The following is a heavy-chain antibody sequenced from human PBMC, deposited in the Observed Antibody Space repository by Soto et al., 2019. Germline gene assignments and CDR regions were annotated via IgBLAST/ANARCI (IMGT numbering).Heavy chain of an antibody. V-gene: IGHV1-3*01. CDR1: GYTFTTYA. CDR3: ARDAWSYSSGWYVPNNWFDP. Sequence: ASVKVSCKASGYTFTTYAMHWVRQAPGQSLEWMGWINAGNGNTKHSQKFQGRVTITRDTSASTAYMELSSLRSEDTAVYYCARDAWSYSSGWYVPNNWFDPWGQGTLVTVSS. D-gene: IGHD6-19*01. J-gene: IGHJ5*02. CDR2: INAGNGNT.